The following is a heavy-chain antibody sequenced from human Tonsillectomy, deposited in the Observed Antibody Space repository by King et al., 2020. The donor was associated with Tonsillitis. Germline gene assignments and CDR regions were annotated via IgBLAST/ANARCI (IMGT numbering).Heavy chain of an antibody. V-gene: IGHV1-2*02. CDR1: GYTFTDYY. CDR2: INPNSGGT. Sequence: VQLVQSGAEVKKPGASVKVSCKASGYTFTDYYIHWVRQAPGQGLEWLGWINPNSGGTDYAQKFQGRVTITRDTSISTAYMELSRLGSDDTAVYYCARDLCTTSCFAGWFDPWGQGTLVTVSS. J-gene: IGHJ5*02. D-gene: IGHD2-2*01. CDR3: ARDLCTTSCFAGWFDP.